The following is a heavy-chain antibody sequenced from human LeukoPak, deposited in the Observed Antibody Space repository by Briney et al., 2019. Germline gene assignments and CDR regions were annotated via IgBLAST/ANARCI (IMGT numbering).Heavy chain of an antibody. Sequence: ASVKVSCKASGYTFTGYYMHWVRQAPGQGLEWMGWINPNSGGTNYAQKFQGRVTMTRDTSISTAYMELSRLRSDDTAVYYCARAYYDILTGHYTLAYNWFDPWGQGTLVTVSS. V-gene: IGHV1-2*02. J-gene: IGHJ5*02. CDR3: ARAYYDILTGHYTLAYNWFDP. D-gene: IGHD3-9*01. CDR1: GYTFTGYY. CDR2: INPNSGGT.